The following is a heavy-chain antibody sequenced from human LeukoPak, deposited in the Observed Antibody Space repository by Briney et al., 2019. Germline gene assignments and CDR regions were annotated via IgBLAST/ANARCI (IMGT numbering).Heavy chain of an antibody. Sequence: SETLSLTCTVSGGSISSYYWSWIRQPPGKGLEWIGYIYYSGSTNYNPSLKSRVTISVDPSKSQFSLKLSSVTAADTAVYYCAREVQLERLGFGKEGSAFDYWGQGTLVTVSS. V-gene: IGHV4-59*01. J-gene: IGHJ4*02. CDR1: GGSISSYY. CDR2: IYYSGST. D-gene: IGHD1-1*01. CDR3: AREVQLERLGFGKEGSAFDY.